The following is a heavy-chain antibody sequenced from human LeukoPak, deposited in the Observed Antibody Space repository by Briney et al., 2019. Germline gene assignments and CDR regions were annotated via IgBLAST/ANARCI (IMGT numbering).Heavy chain of an antibody. D-gene: IGHD3-3*01. CDR1: DGSISSNSYY. Sequence: KASETLSLTCTVSDGSISSNSYYWGRIRQPPGKGLEWIANIYYSGNTYYNPSLKSRVTISVDTSKNQFSLKLSSVTAADTAVYYCARSARLMKGVVEVTALDDWGQGTLVTVSS. J-gene: IGHJ4*02. CDR2: IYYSGNT. CDR3: ARSARLMKGVVEVTALDD. V-gene: IGHV4-39*07.